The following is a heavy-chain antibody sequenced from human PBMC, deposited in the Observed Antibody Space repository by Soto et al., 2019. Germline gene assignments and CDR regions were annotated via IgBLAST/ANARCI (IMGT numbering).Heavy chain of an antibody. V-gene: IGHV1-69*13. CDR2: IIPIFGTA. Sequence: ASVKVSCKASGVTFSSYAISWVRQAPGQGLEWMGGIIPIFGTANYAQKFQGRVTITADESTSTAYMELSSLRSEDTAVYYCARGEIVVVPAASRTYSSSSYYYYGMDVWGQGTTVTVSS. CDR1: GVTFSSYA. CDR3: ARGEIVVVPAASRTYSSSSYYYYGMDV. D-gene: IGHD2-2*01. J-gene: IGHJ6*02.